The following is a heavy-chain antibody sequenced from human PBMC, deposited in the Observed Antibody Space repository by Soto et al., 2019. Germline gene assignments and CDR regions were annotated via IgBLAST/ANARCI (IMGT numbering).Heavy chain of an antibody. CDR3: ARVSSGWYYWFDP. D-gene: IGHD6-19*01. J-gene: IGHJ5*02. CDR1: GYTFTSYG. CDR2: ISASNGNT. Sequence: QVQLVQSGAAVKKPGASVMVSCKASGYTFTSYGISWVRQAPGQGLEWMGWISASNGNTNYAQKLQGRVTMTTDTSTNTANMELRSLRSDDTAVYYCARVSSGWYYWFDPWGQGTLVTVSS. V-gene: IGHV1-18*01.